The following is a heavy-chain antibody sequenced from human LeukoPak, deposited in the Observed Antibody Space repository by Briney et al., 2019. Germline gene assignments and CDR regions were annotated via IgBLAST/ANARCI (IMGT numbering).Heavy chain of an antibody. CDR1: GFTFSSYW. CDR3: ARGYRSGWYAGYNWFDP. Sequence: GGSLGLSCAASGFTFSSYWMSWVRQAPGKGLEWVANIKQDGSEKYYVDSVKGRFTISRDNAKNSLYLQMNSLRAEDTAVYYCARGYRSGWYAGYNWFDPWGQGTLVTVSS. J-gene: IGHJ5*02. V-gene: IGHV3-7*01. D-gene: IGHD6-19*01. CDR2: IKQDGSEK.